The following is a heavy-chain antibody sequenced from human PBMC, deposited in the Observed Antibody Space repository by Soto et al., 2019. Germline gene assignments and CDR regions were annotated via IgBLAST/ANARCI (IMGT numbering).Heavy chain of an antibody. Sequence: QVQLVQSGSELRKPGASVKVSCKASGYTFTSNSITWVRQAPGQGLEWMGWVSTSSGNTKFAQKSQGRVTLTTDTSPSTAYMELTSLRSDDTAVYYCARGGGYAVDYWGQGTLVTVST. CDR1: GYTFTSNS. D-gene: IGHD5-12*01. J-gene: IGHJ4*02. CDR2: VSTSSGNT. V-gene: IGHV1-18*04. CDR3: ARGGGYAVDY.